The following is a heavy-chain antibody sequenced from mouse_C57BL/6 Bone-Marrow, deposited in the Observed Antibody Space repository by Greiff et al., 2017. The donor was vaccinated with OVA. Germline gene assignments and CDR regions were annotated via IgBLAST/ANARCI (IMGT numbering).Heavy chain of an antibody. CDR3: AREGGNQAWFAY. Sequence: QVQLQQPGAELVKPGASVKLSCKASGYTFTSYWMQWVKQRPGQGLEWIGEIDPSDSYTNYNQKFKGKATLTVDTSSSTAYMQLSSLTSEDSAVYYCAREGGNQAWFAYWGQGTLVTVSA. CDR1: GYTFTSYW. D-gene: IGHD2-1*01. V-gene: IGHV1-50*01. J-gene: IGHJ3*01. CDR2: IDPSDSYT.